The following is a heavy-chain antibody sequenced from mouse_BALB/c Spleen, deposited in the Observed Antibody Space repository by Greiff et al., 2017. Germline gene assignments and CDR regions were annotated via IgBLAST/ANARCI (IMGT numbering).Heavy chain of an antibody. J-gene: IGHJ2*01. V-gene: IGHV5-17*02. CDR2: ISSGSSTI. D-gene: IGHD4-1*02. CDR1: GFTFSSFG. Sequence: EVMLVESGGGLVQPGGSRKLSCAASGFTFSSFGMHWVRQAPEKGLEWVAYISSGSSTIYYADTVKGRFTISRDNPKNTLFLQMTSLRSEDTAMYYCARSTGTRDYFDYWGQGTTLTVSS. CDR3: ARSTGTRDYFDY.